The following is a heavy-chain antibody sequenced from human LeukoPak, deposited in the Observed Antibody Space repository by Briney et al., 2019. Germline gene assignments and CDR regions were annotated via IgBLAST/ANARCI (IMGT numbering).Heavy chain of an antibody. J-gene: IGHJ5*02. D-gene: IGHD2-2*01. CDR2: IYYSGST. Sequence: SETLSLTCTVSGGSISSYYWSWIRQPPGKGLEWIGYIYYSGSTNYNPSLKSRVTISVDTSKNQFSLKLSSVTAADTAVYYCAREGCSSTSCYFATAPWFDPWGQGTLVTVSS. CDR1: GGSISSYY. CDR3: AREGCSSTSCYFATAPWFDP. V-gene: IGHV4-59*01.